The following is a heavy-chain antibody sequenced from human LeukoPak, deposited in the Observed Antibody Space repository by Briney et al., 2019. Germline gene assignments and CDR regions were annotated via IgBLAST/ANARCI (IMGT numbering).Heavy chain of an antibody. D-gene: IGHD6-13*01. V-gene: IGHV3-23*01. Sequence: GGSLRLSCAASGFTFSSYAMSWVRQAPGKGLEWVSAISGSGDSTYYGDSVKGRFTISRDNSKNTLYLQMNSLRAEDTAVYYCAKTRPLDSSSWSHGDYWGQGTLVTVSS. CDR1: GFTFSSYA. J-gene: IGHJ4*02. CDR3: AKTRPLDSSSWSHGDY. CDR2: ISGSGDST.